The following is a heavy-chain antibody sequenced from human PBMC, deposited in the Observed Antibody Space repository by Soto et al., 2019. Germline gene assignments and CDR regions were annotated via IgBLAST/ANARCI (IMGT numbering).Heavy chain of an antibody. D-gene: IGHD3-16*02. V-gene: IGHV3-11*03. Sequence: PGGSLRLSCAASGFTFSDYYMSWIRQAPGKGLEWVSYISSSSSYTNYADSVKGRFTISRDNAKNSLYLQMNSLRAEDTAVYYCARGADDYVWGSYRSYYYYYGMDVWGQGTTVTVSS. CDR2: ISSSSSYT. CDR3: ARGADDYVWGSYRSYYYYYGMDV. J-gene: IGHJ6*02. CDR1: GFTFSDYY.